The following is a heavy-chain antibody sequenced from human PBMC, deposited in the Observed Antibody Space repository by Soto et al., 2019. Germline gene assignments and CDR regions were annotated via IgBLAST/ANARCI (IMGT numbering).Heavy chain of an antibody. J-gene: IGHJ4*02. CDR3: ARALAVPGYYFDY. Sequence: SETLSLTCTVSGCSSIHYYWTWIRQPPGKGLEWIGYVYSSGHTSYNPSLKSRVTISIDTSKNQFSLKLSSVTAADTAVYYCARALAVPGYYFDYWGQGTLVTVSS. D-gene: IGHD6-19*01. V-gene: IGHV4-59*01. CDR2: VYSSGHT. CDR1: GCSSIHYY.